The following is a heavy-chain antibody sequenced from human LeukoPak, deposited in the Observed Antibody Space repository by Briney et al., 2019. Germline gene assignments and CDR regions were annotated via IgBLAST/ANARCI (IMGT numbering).Heavy chain of an antibody. V-gene: IGHV4-39*06. J-gene: IGHJ4*02. Sequence: PSETLSLTCTVSGGSISSSSYYWGWIRQPPGKGLEYIASIYYSGGTYYNPSLKSRVTISVDKSKNQFALRLSSVTAADTAVYYCARGVPTGVDYFDYWGQGTLVTVSS. D-gene: IGHD2-8*02. CDR1: GGSISSSSYY. CDR2: IYYSGGT. CDR3: ARGVPTGVDYFDY.